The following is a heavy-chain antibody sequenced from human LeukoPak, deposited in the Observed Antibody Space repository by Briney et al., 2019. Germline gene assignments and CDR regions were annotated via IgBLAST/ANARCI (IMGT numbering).Heavy chain of an antibody. D-gene: IGHD2-2*01. CDR2: FNPNSGGT. J-gene: IGHJ3*02. Sequence: ASVKVSCKASGYTFTGYYMHWVRQAPGQGLEWMGWFNPNSGGTNYAQKFQGRVTMTRDTSISTAYMELSRLRSDDTAVYYCARQYQLLGGDAFDIWGQGTMVTVSS. V-gene: IGHV1-2*02. CDR3: ARQYQLLGGDAFDI. CDR1: GYTFTGYY.